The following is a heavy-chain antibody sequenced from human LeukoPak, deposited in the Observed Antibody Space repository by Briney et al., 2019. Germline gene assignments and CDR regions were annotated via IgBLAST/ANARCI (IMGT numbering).Heavy chain of an antibody. CDR3: AREGDDYVWGSSRSDWFDA. J-gene: IGHJ5*02. V-gene: IGHV1-8*01. CDR1: GYTFTNYD. D-gene: IGHD3-16*02. Sequence: GSSVKVSCKASGYTFTNYDIIWVRQATGQGPEWVGWMSPSSGKAGYGQKFQGRVTMTRNTSTNTAYMELSSLRSDDTAVYYCAREGDDYVWGSSRSDWFDAWGQGNLVTVSS. CDR2: MSPSSGKA.